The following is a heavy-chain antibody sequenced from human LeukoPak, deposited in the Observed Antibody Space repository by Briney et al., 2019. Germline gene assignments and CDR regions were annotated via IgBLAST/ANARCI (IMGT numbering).Heavy chain of an antibody. CDR2: ISSSSSYI. CDR1: GFTFSSYS. D-gene: IGHD3-10*01. V-gene: IGHV3-21*04. CDR3: AKNYGSGSYYSTRPSYYYYYMDV. Sequence: GGSLRLSCAASGFTFSSYSMNWVRQAPGKGLEWVSSISSSSSYIYYADSVKGRFTISRDNSKNTLYLQMNSLRAEDTAVYYCAKNYGSGSYYSTRPSYYYYYMDVWGKGTTVTVSS. J-gene: IGHJ6*03.